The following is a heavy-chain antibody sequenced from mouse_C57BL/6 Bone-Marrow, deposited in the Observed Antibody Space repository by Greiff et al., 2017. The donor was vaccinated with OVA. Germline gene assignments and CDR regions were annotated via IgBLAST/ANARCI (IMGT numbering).Heavy chain of an antibody. J-gene: IGHJ2*01. V-gene: IGHV1-15*01. D-gene: IGHD1-1*01. Sequence: VQLQQSGAELVRPGASVTLSCKASGYTFTDYEMHWVKQTPVHGLEWIGAIDPETGGTAYNQKFKGKAILTADKSSSTAYMELRSLTSEDSAVYYCTRPYDGSSYEGYFDYWGQGTTLTVSS. CDR1: GYTFTDYE. CDR2: IDPETGGT. CDR3: TRPYDGSSYEGYFDY.